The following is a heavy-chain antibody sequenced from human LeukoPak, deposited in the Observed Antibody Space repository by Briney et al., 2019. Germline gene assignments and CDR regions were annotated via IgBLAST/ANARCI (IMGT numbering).Heavy chain of an antibody. CDR1: GYTFTSYD. D-gene: IGHD1-26*01. J-gene: IGHJ3*02. CDR3: ASYSGSYFGYDAFDI. CDR2: MNPNSGNT. Sequence: ASVKVSCKASGYTFTSYDMNWVRQATGQGLEWMGWMNPNSGNTGYAQKFQGRVTMTRNTSISTAYMELSSLRSEDAAVYYCASYSGSYFGYDAFDIWGQGTMVTVSS. V-gene: IGHV1-8*01.